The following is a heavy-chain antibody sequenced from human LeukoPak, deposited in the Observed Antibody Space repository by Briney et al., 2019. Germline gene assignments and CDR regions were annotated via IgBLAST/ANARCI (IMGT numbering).Heavy chain of an antibody. D-gene: IGHD3-10*01. V-gene: IGHV1-2*02. CDR2: INPNSGGT. J-gene: IGHJ3*02. CDR1: GYTFTSYY. Sequence: ASVKVSCKASGYTFTSYYMHWVRQAPGQGLEWMGWINPNSGGTNYAQKFQGRVTMTRDTSISTAYMELSRLRSDDTAVYYCASLIGSGSYYNANDAFDIWGQGTMVTVSS. CDR3: ASLIGSGSYYNANDAFDI.